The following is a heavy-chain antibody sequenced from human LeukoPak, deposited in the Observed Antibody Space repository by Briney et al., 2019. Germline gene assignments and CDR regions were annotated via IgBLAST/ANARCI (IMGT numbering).Heavy chain of an antibody. Sequence: GGSLRLSCAASGFTFSNAWMSWVRQAPGKGLEWVSSISSSSSYIYYADSVKGRFTISRDNAKNSLYLQMNSLRAEDTAVYYCARVSTYYYGSGSYPGWFDPWGQGTLVTVSS. CDR3: ARVSTYYYGSGSYPGWFDP. CDR1: GFTFSNAW. CDR2: ISSSSSYI. D-gene: IGHD3-10*01. V-gene: IGHV3-21*01. J-gene: IGHJ5*02.